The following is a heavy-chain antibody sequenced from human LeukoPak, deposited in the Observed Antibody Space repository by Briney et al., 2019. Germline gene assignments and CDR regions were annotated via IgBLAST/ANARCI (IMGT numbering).Heavy chain of an antibody. CDR2: INHSGST. D-gene: IGHD4-11*01. Sequence: SETLSLTCAVYGGSFSGYYWSWIRQPPGEGLEWIGEINHSGSTNYNPSLKSRVTISVDTSKNQFSLKLSSVTAADTAVYYCARVRLQGMDVWGKGTTVTVSS. V-gene: IGHV4-34*01. CDR1: GGSFSGYY. J-gene: IGHJ6*04. CDR3: ARVRLQGMDV.